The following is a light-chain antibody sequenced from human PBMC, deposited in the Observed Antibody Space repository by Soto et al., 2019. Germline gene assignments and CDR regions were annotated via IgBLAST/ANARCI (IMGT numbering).Light chain of an antibody. V-gene: IGLV2-8*01. J-gene: IGLJ2*01. Sequence: QSVLTQPPSASGSPGQSVTISCTGTSSDVGGYNYVSWYQQHPGKAPKLMIYEVSKRPSGVPDRFSGSKSGNTASLTVSGLHAEDEADYYCSSYAGSNKGDLVFGGGTQLTVL. CDR2: EVS. CDR1: SSDVGGYNY. CDR3: SSYAGSNKGDLV.